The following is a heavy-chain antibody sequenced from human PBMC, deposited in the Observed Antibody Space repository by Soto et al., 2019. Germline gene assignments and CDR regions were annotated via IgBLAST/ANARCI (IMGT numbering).Heavy chain of an antibody. V-gene: IGHV4-4*02. J-gene: IGHJ4*02. CDR1: GGSISSSNW. CDR3: ARRTPIVVVVAATEGFDY. D-gene: IGHD2-15*01. Sequence: QVQLQESGPGLVKPSGTLSLTCAVSGGSISSSNWWSWVRQPAGKGLEWIGEIYHSGSTNYNPTLKSRVTISVDKSKNQFSLKLSSVTYPDTAVYYCARRTPIVVVVAATEGFDYWGQGTLVTVST. CDR2: IYHSGST.